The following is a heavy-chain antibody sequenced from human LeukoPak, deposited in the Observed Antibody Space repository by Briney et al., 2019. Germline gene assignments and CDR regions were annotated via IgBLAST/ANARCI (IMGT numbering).Heavy chain of an antibody. CDR2: IYHSGST. V-gene: IGHV4-4*02. D-gene: IGHD6-13*01. Sequence: KSSETLSLTCAVSGGSISSSNWWSWVRQPPGKGLEWIGEIYHSGSTNYNSSLKSRVTISVDKSKNQFSLKLSSVTAADTAVYYCARRVTSIAAAVDYWGQGRWSPSLQ. CDR3: ARRVTSIAAAVDY. CDR1: GGSISSSNW. J-gene: IGHJ4*02.